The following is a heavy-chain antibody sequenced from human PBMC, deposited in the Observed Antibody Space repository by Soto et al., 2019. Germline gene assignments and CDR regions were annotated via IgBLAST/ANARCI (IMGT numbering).Heavy chain of an antibody. Sequence: GGSLRLSCEASAFTFSSYSMNWVRQAPGEGLEWVSYISSSSSAIYYADSVKGRFTISRDNAKNSLYLQMNGLRAEDTAVYYCASNPFDFWSGSADYMDVWGKATTVTVSS. CDR1: AFTFSSYS. J-gene: IGHJ6*03. V-gene: IGHV3-48*01. CDR3: ASNPFDFWSGSADYMDV. D-gene: IGHD3-3*01. CDR2: ISSSSSAI.